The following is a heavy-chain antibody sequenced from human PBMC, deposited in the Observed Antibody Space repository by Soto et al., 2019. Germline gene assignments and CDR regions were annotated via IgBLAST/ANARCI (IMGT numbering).Heavy chain of an antibody. CDR3: ARVRDYWFDP. Sequence: SETLSLTCTVSGGSISSSSYYWGWIRQPPGKGLEWIGSIYYSGSTYYNPSLKSRVTISVDTSKNQFSLKLSSVTAADTAVYYCARVRDYWFDPWGQGTLVTVSS. D-gene: IGHD2-21*02. V-gene: IGHV4-39*07. CDR2: IYYSGST. J-gene: IGHJ5*02. CDR1: GGSISSSSYY.